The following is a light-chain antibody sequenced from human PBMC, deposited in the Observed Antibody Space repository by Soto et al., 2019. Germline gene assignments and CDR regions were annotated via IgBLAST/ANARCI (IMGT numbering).Light chain of an antibody. Sequence: DIQMTQSPSTLSASVGDRVTITCRASQSISTWLAWYQQKPGKAPKVLIYGDSSLESGVPSRFSGSGSGTEFPLTISSLQPDDFATYYCQQYKNYLTFGPGTKVDIK. CDR3: QQYKNYLT. CDR2: GDS. J-gene: IGKJ3*01. CDR1: QSISTW. V-gene: IGKV1-5*01.